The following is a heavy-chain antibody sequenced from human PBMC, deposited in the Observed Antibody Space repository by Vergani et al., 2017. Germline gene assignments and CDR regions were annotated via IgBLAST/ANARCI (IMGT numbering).Heavy chain of an antibody. CDR3: ARTRSPIAMIRQFEQ. Sequence: DVHLAESGGGFFQPGGSLRLSCSASGFSFNSYWMHWVRQVPGKGLLWVSRIKSDGSITAYADSVKGRFTITRDDVKKSLLLRMNNLKVDDTAIYYCARTRSPIAMIRQFEQWGQGTLVTVSS. J-gene: IGHJ4*02. D-gene: IGHD5-18*01. CDR2: IKSDGSIT. V-gene: IGHV3-74*03. CDR1: GFSFNSYW.